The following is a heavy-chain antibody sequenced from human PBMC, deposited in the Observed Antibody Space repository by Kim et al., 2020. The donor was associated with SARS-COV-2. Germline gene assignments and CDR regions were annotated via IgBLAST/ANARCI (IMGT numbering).Heavy chain of an antibody. CDR3: ARDGGNGDLTPYYFDY. J-gene: IGHJ4*01. CDR1: GFTFSDYY. CDR2: ISSSSSYT. Sequence: GGSLRLSCAASGFTFSDYYMSWIRQAPGKGLEWVSYISSSSSYTNYADSVKGRFTISRDNAKNSLYLQMNSLRAEDTAVYYCARDGGNGDLTPYYFDYWGQGTLVTASS. D-gene: IGHD4-17*01. V-gene: IGHV3-11*06.